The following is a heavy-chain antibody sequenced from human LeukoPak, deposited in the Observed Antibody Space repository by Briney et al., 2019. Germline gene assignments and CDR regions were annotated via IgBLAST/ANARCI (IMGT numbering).Heavy chain of an antibody. D-gene: IGHD4-23*01. CDR3: ARDYGGNSGDFDY. Sequence: GGSLRLSCAASGFTFNNYWIHWVRQAPGKGLVWVSRINTDGRTTTYADSVKGRFTISRDNAKNTVHLQMNSPRAEDTAVYYCARDYGGNSGDFDYWGQGTLVTVSS. V-gene: IGHV3-74*01. CDR1: GFTFNNYW. CDR2: INTDGRTT. J-gene: IGHJ4*02.